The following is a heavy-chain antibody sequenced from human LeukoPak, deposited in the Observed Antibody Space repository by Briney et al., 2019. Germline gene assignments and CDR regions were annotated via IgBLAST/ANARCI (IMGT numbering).Heavy chain of an antibody. D-gene: IGHD2/OR15-2a*01. J-gene: IGHJ3*02. V-gene: IGHV3-21*01. CDR3: ARGQPLIVDI. CDR1: GFTFSSYS. Sequence: GGSLRLSCAASGFTFSSYSMNWVRQAPGKGLEWVLSISSSSSYIYYADSVKGRFTISRDNAKNSLYLQMNSLRAEDTAVYYCARGQPLIVDIWGQGTMVTVSS. CDR2: ISSSSSYI.